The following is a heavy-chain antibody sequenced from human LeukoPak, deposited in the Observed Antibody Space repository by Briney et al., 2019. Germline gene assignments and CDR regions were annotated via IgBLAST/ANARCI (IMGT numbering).Heavy chain of an antibody. J-gene: IGHJ4*02. Sequence: GGSLRLSCAASGFTFDDYAMHWVRQAPGKGLERVSGISWNSGSIGYADSVKGRFTISRDNAKNSLYLQMNSLRAEDTALYYCAKDDSLDYWGQRTLVTVSS. CDR2: ISWNSGSI. CDR3: AKDDSLDY. V-gene: IGHV3-9*01. CDR1: GFTFDDYA.